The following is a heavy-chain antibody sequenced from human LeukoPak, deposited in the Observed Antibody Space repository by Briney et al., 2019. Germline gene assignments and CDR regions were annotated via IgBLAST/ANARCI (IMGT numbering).Heavy chain of an antibody. Sequence: SATLSLTCTVSGGSISSYYWSWIRQPPGKGLEWIGYIYYSGSTNYNPSLKSRVTISVDTSKNQFSLKLSSVTAADTAVYYCARLDFSSWYGTDYWGQGTLVTVSS. CDR1: GGSISSYY. V-gene: IGHV4-59*08. CDR2: IYYSGST. CDR3: ARLDFSSWYGTDY. D-gene: IGHD6-13*01. J-gene: IGHJ4*02.